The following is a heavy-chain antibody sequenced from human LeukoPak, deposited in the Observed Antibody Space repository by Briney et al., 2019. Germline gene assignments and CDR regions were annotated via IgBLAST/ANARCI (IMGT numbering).Heavy chain of an antibody. D-gene: IGHD3-10*01. J-gene: IGHJ4*02. CDR1: GFTFDDFA. Sequence: GGSLRLSCAASGFTFDDFAMHWVRQAPGKGLEWVAVIWNDGSKKYHADSVKGRFTISRDNSKDTLYLQMDSLRAEDTAVYYCAKDADFARIYYYFDSWGQGTLVTVSS. CDR2: IWNDGSKK. CDR3: AKDADFARIYYYFDS. V-gene: IGHV3-33*06.